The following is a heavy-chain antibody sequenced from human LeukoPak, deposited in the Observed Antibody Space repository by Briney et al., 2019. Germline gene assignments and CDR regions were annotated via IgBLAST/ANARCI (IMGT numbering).Heavy chain of an antibody. CDR2: IYYSGST. V-gene: IGHV4-59*01. CDR1: GGSISSYY. CDR3: ARGSSSWYYLDY. Sequence: NPSETLSLTCTVSGGSISSYYWSWIRQPPGKGLEWIGYIYYSGSTNYNPSLKSRVTISVDTSKNQLSLKLSSVTAADTAVYYCARGSSSWYYLDYWGQGTLVTVSS. D-gene: IGHD6-13*01. J-gene: IGHJ4*02.